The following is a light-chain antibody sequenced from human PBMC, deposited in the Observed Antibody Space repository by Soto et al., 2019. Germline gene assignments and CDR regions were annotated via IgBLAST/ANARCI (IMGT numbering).Light chain of an antibody. CDR1: ESVSTSY. J-gene: IGKJ5*01. V-gene: IGKV3-20*01. CDR3: QQYSDLPMT. Sequence: EIVLTQSPGTLSLSPGERATLSCRASESVSTSYLAWYQQSPGQAPRLLIYGASNRATGIPDRFSGSASGTDFTLTISRLEPEDFAVYFCQQYSDLPMTFGQRTRLEI. CDR2: GAS.